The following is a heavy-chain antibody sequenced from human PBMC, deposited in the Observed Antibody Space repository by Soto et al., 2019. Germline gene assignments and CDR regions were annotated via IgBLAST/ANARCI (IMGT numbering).Heavy chain of an antibody. CDR1: GGSFSDYY. J-gene: IGHJ3*02. D-gene: IGHD2-2*02. Sequence: QVQLQQWGAGLLKPSETLSLTCVVYGGSFSDYYWSWIRQPPGKGLEWIGEISHSGNTNYNPSLKSRVTISVDTSKNQFSLKLSSVTAADTAVYYCARIIVPAAIRDGFDIWGQGTMVTVSS. V-gene: IGHV4-34*01. CDR3: ARIIVPAAIRDGFDI. CDR2: ISHSGNT.